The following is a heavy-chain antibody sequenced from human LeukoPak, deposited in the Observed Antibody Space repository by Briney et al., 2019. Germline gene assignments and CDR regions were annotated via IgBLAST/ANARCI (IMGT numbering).Heavy chain of an antibody. CDR1: GFTFSSYW. CDR2: MKQDGSEK. CDR3: ARDLAARFYGMDV. D-gene: IGHD6-6*01. Sequence: GGSLRLSCAASGFTFSSYWMSWVRQAPGKGLEWVANMKQDGSEKYYVDSVKGRFTISRDNAKNSLYLQMNSLRAEDTAVYYCARDLAARFYGMDVWGQGTTATVSS. J-gene: IGHJ6*02. V-gene: IGHV3-7*01.